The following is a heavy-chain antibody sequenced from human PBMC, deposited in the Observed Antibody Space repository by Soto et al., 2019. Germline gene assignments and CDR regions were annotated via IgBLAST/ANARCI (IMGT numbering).Heavy chain of an antibody. D-gene: IGHD3-16*01. Sequence: PSETLSLTCTVSGGSMSSSSYYWGWIRQPPGKGLEWIGSIYYSGSTYYNPSLKSRVTISVDTSKNQFSLKLSSVTAADTAVYYCLRSYDRSLYYMDVWGKGTTVTVSS. J-gene: IGHJ6*03. V-gene: IGHV4-39*01. CDR3: LRSYDRSLYYMDV. CDR1: GGSMSSSSYY. CDR2: IYYSGST.